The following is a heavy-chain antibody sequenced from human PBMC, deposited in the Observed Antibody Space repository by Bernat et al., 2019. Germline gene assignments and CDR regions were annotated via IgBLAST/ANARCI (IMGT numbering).Heavy chain of an antibody. Sequence: QVQLQESGPGLVKPSETLSLTCAVSGYSISSGYYWGWIRQPPGKGLEWIGSIYHSGNTYYNPSLKSRVTISVDTSKNQFSLKLSSVTAADTAVYYCARSPGRITGINWFDPWGQGTLVTVSS. CDR1: GYSISSGYY. D-gene: IGHD1-20*01. V-gene: IGHV4-38-2*01. J-gene: IGHJ5*02. CDR3: ARSPGRITGINWFDP. CDR2: IYHSGNT.